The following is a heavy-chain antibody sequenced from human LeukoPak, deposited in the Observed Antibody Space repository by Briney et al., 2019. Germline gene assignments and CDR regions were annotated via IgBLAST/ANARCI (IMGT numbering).Heavy chain of an antibody. CDR2: IYSGGST. CDR1: GFTVSSNY. V-gene: IGHV3-66*01. Sequence: GGSLRLSCAASGFTVSSNYMSWVRQAPGKGLGWVSVIYSGGSTYYADSVKGRFTISRDNSKNTLYLQMNSLRAEDTAVYYCARVPLDYYYMDVWGKGTTVTVSS. J-gene: IGHJ6*03. CDR3: ARVPLDYYYMDV.